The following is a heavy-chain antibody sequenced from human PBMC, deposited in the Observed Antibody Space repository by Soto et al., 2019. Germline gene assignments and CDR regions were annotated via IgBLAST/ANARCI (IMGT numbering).Heavy chain of an antibody. CDR3: ARLIAVAGDFDY. CDR2: IYYSGST. D-gene: IGHD6-19*01. V-gene: IGHV4-39*01. Sequence: SETLSLTCTVSGGSISSSSYYWGWIRQPPGKGLEWIGSIYYSGSTYYNPSLKSRVTISVDTSKNQFSLKLSSVTAADTAVYYCARLIAVAGDFDYWGQGTLVTVSS. CDR1: GGSISSSSYY. J-gene: IGHJ4*02.